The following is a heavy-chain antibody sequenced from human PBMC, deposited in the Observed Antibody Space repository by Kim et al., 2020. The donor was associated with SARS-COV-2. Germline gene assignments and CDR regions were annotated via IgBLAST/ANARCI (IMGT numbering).Heavy chain of an antibody. CDR3: AAEMSSSWPYYYYYGMDV. Sequence: SVKVSCKASGFTFTSSAVQWVRQARGQRLEWIGWIVVGSGNTNYAQKFQERVTITRDMSTSTAYMELSSLRSEDTAVYYCAAEMSSSWPYYYYYGMDVWGQGTTVTVSS. D-gene: IGHD6-13*01. CDR1: GFTFTSSA. V-gene: IGHV1-58*01. CDR2: IVVGSGNT. J-gene: IGHJ6*02.